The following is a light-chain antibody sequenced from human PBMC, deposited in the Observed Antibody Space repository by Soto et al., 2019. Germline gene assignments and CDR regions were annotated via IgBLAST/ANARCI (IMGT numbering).Light chain of an antibody. CDR3: QQHYNTPRT. Sequence: DIQMTQSPSSLSASVGDRVTITCRTSQPISDYLNWYQQKPGKAPTLLIYTTSNLQSGVPSRFSGSGSATHFTLTIRSLQPEDFATYYCQQHYNTPRTFGQGTKV. CDR2: TTS. V-gene: IGKV1-39*01. CDR1: QPISDY. J-gene: IGKJ1*01.